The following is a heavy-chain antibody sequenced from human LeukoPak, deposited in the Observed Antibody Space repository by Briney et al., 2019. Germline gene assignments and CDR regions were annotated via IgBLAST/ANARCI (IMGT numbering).Heavy chain of an antibody. D-gene: IGHD1-26*01. J-gene: IGHJ4*02. CDR3: ARENRSGSTNS. Sequence: ASVKVSCKASGYTFTSYGISWVRQAPGQGLEWMGWISAYNGNTNYAQKLQGRVTITADESTSTAYMELSSLRSEDTAVYYCARENRSGSTNSWGQGTLVTVSS. CDR2: ISAYNGNT. V-gene: IGHV1-18*01. CDR1: GYTFTSYG.